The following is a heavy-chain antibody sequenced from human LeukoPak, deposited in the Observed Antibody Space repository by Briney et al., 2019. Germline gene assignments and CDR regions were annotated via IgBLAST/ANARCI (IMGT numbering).Heavy chain of an antibody. CDR2: ISGNGGST. Sequence: QAGGSLRLSCVVSGFTFSSYAMSWVRQAPGKGLEWVSAISGNGGSTYYADSVKGRFTISRDNSKNTLYLQMNSLRAEDTAVYYCATSLISIAVAGTSDYWGQGTLVTVSS. V-gene: IGHV3-23*01. J-gene: IGHJ4*02. CDR1: GFTFSSYA. CDR3: ATSLISIAVAGTSDY. D-gene: IGHD6-19*01.